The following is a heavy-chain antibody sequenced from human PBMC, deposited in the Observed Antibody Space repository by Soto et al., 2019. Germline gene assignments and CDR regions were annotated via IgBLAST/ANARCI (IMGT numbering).Heavy chain of an antibody. CDR1: EFSFSDYW. CDR3: ARRAAVVGLDY. V-gene: IGHV3-7*01. J-gene: IGHJ4*02. Sequence: EVQLVESGGGFVQPGGPPRLSCSASEFSFSDYWMTWVRQAPGKGLEWVASIKKDGSEKSYVDSVKGRFTISRDNAKNSLYLHMSSLRDEDTAVYYCARRAAVVGLDYWGQGALVTVSS. D-gene: IGHD6-13*01. CDR2: IKKDGSEK.